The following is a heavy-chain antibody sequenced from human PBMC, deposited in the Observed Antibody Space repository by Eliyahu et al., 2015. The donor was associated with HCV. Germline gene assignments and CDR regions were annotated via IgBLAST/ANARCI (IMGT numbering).Heavy chain of an antibody. CDR3: ARDSGGFWSGYSELDY. CDR2: ISSSGSTI. CDR1: GFPFXSYE. V-gene: IGHV3-48*03. Sequence: EVQLVXSGGGLVXPGGSLRLSCSAXGFPFXSYEXTWVRQGPGKGVQWVSYISSSGSTIYYADSVKGRFSISRDNAKNSLYLQMSSLRAEDTAVYYCARDSGGFWSGYSELDYWGQGTLVTVSS. J-gene: IGHJ4*02. D-gene: IGHD3-3*01.